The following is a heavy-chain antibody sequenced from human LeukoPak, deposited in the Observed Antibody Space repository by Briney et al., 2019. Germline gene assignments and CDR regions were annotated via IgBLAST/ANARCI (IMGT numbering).Heavy chain of an antibody. J-gene: IGHJ4*02. CDR1: GFTFSGYA. D-gene: IGHD2/OR15-2a*01. V-gene: IGHV3-23*01. CDR2: IGGSDGST. Sequence: PGGSLRLSCAASGFTFSGYAMSWVRRAPGKGLEWVSAIGGSDGSTYYADSVKGRFTISRDNSKNTLYLQMNSLRAEDTAVYYCANTIESPYWGQGTLVTVSS. CDR3: ANTIESPY.